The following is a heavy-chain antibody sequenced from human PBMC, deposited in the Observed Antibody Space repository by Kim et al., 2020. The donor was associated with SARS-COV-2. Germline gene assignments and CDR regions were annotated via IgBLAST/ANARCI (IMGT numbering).Heavy chain of an antibody. V-gene: IGHV3-11*01. CDR3: AREDDSSGYDAFDI. Sequence: HAGKGRFTNSRDNAKNSLYLQMNSLRAEDTAVYYCAREDDSSGYDAFDIWGQGTMVTVSS. D-gene: IGHD3-22*01. J-gene: IGHJ3*02.